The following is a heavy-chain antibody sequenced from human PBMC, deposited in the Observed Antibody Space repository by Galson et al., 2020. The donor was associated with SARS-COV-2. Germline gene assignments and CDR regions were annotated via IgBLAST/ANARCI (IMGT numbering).Heavy chain of an antibody. Sequence: SETLSLTCTVSGGSISSGCYYWSWIRQHPGKGLEWIGYIYYSGSTYYNPSLKSRVTISVDTSKNQFSLKLSSVTAADTAVYYCAREPTPRDYGDYVHAGDAFDIWGQGTMVTVSS. CDR3: AREPTPRDYGDYVHAGDAFDI. CDR2: IYYSGST. V-gene: IGHV4-31*03. J-gene: IGHJ3*02. D-gene: IGHD4-17*01. CDR1: GGSISSGCYY.